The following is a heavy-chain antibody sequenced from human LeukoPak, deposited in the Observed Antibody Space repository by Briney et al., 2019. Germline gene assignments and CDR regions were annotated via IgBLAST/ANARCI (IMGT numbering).Heavy chain of an antibody. V-gene: IGHV3-23*01. Sequence: GGSLRLSCAASGFTFSSYAMSWVRQAPGKGLEWVSAISGSGGSTYYADSVKGRFTISRDNSKNTLYLQMNSLRAEDTAVYYCAFAILTGYYPMGAFDIWGQGTMVTVSS. D-gene: IGHD3-9*01. CDR2: ISGSGGST. J-gene: IGHJ3*02. CDR1: GFTFSSYA. CDR3: AFAILTGYYPMGAFDI.